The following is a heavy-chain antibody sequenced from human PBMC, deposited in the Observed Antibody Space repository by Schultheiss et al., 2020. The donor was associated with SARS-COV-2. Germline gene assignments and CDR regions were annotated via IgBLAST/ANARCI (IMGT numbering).Heavy chain of an antibody. Sequence: GGSLRLSCAASGFTFDDYTMHWVRQAPGKGLEWVSVIYSGGSTYYADSVKGRFTISRDNSKNTLYLQMNSLRAEDTAVYYCASLTTAEGYYYMDVWGKGTTVTVSS. CDR3: ASLTTAEGYYYMDV. V-gene: IGHV3-66*01. D-gene: IGHD3-22*01. CDR2: IYSGGST. CDR1: GFTFDDYT. J-gene: IGHJ6*03.